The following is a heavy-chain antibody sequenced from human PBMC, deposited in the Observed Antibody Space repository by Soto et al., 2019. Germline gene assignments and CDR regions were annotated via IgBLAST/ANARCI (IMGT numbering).Heavy chain of an antibody. J-gene: IGHJ6*02. V-gene: IGHV1-18*01. Sequence: QVQLVQSGAEVKKPGASVKVSCKASGYTFTSYGISWVRQAPGQGLEWMGWISAYNGNTNYAQKLQGRVTMTTYTSTSTDYMELRSLRSDDTAVYYCAREDSSFGVDQYYYYYGMDVWGQWTKVTVSS. D-gene: IGHD3-3*01. CDR3: AREDSSFGVDQYYYYYGMDV. CDR2: ISAYNGNT. CDR1: GYTFTSYG.